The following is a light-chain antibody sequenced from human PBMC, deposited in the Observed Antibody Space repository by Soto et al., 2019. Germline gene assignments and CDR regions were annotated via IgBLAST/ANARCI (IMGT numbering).Light chain of an antibody. J-gene: IGLJ1*01. Sequence: QSVLTQPASVSGSPGQSITISCTGTISDFVVYNYVSWYQQHPGKVPKLMIYGVSNRPSGVSNRFSGSKSGNTASLTISGLQADDEADYYCSSHTISSALQVFGTGTKVTVL. CDR2: GVS. V-gene: IGLV2-14*01. CDR1: ISDFVVYNY. CDR3: SSHTISSALQV.